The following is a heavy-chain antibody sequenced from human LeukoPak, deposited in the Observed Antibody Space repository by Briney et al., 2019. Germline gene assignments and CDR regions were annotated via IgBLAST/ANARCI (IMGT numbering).Heavy chain of an antibody. V-gene: IGHV3-21*01. CDR3: ARPREYYYYMDV. J-gene: IGHJ6*03. CDR2: ISSSSSYI. Sequence: GGSLRLSCAASGFTSSSYSMNWVRQAPGKGLEWVSSISSSSSYIYYADSVKGRFTISRDNAKNSLYLQMNSLRAEDTAVYYCARPREYYYYMDVWGKGTTVTVSS. CDR1: GFTSSSYS.